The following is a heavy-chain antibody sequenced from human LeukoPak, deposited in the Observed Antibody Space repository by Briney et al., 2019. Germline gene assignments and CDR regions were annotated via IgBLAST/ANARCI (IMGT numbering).Heavy chain of an antibody. Sequence: PGGSLRLSCAASGFIFSDYTTTWVRQAPGKGLEWVSSISNSGTYIYYADSVKGRFTISRDNAKNSLYLQMSSLRDEDTAVYYCARLGSSGLYWGQGTLVTVSS. CDR3: ARLGSSGLY. J-gene: IGHJ4*02. CDR2: ISNSGTYI. CDR1: GFIFSDYT. V-gene: IGHV3-21*01. D-gene: IGHD3-22*01.